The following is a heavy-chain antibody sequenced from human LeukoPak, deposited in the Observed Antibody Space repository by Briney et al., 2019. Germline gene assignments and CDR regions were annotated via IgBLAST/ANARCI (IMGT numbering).Heavy chain of an antibody. V-gene: IGHV3-21*01. CDR3: AREGDSSGYYFDY. D-gene: IGHD3-22*01. J-gene: IGHJ4*02. CDR1: GFTFSSYS. CDR2: ISSSSSYI. Sequence: GGSLRLSCAASGFTFSSYSMNWVRQAPGKGLEWVSSISSSSSYIYYADSVKGRFTISRDNAKNSLYLQMNSLRAEDTAVYYCAREGDSSGYYFDYWGQGTLVTVYS.